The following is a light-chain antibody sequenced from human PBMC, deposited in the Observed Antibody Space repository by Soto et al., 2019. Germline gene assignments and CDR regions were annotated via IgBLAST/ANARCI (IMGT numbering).Light chain of an antibody. J-gene: IGKJ3*01. CDR1: QSVSNW. V-gene: IGKV1-39*01. Sequence: DIQMTQSPSTLSASVGERVTITCRASQSVSNWLAWYQQKPGKAPKLLIYAASSLQSGVPSRFSGSGSGTDFTLTISSLQPEDFATYYCQQSYSTPPVTFGPGTKVHIK. CDR2: AAS. CDR3: QQSYSTPPVT.